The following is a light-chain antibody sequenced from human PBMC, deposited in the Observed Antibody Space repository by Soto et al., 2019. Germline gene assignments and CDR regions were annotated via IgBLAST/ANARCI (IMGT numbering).Light chain of an antibody. Sequence: QSVLTQPPSVSAAPGQTVTISCSGSSSNIGSNYVSWYQQLPGTAPKVLIYSDDQRPSGVPDRFSGSRSGSSASLAISGLQSGDEADYYCASWEDSLNGWVIGGGTKVTVL. V-gene: IGLV1-44*01. CDR3: ASWEDSLNGWV. J-gene: IGLJ3*02. CDR2: SDD. CDR1: SSNIGSNY.